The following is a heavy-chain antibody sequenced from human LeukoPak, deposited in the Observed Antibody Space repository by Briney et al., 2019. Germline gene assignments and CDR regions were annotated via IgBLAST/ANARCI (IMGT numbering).Heavy chain of an antibody. V-gene: IGHV3-7*03. CDR3: ASAILLWFGELPYGMDV. D-gene: IGHD3-10*01. J-gene: IGHJ6*04. CDR2: IKQDGSEK. CDR1: GITFSSYW. Sequence: GGSLRLSCAASGITFSSYWMSWGRQAPGKGLEWVAKIKQDGSEKYYVDSVKGRFTISRDNAKNSLYLQMNSLRAEDTAVYYCASAILLWFGELPYGMDVWGKGTTVTVSS.